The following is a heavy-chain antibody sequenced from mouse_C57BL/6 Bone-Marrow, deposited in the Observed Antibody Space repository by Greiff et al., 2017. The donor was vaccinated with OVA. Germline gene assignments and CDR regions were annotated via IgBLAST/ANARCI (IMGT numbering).Heavy chain of an antibody. V-gene: IGHV1-82*01. Sequence: QVQLQQSGPELVKPGASVKISCKASGYAFSSSWMNWVKQRPGKGLEWIGRIYPGDGDTNYNGKFKGKATLTADKSSSTAYMQLSRLTSEDSAVYCGTLPQTYWGQGTLVTVSA. CDR2: IYPGDGDT. J-gene: IGHJ3*01. CDR3: TLPQTY. CDR1: GYAFSSSW.